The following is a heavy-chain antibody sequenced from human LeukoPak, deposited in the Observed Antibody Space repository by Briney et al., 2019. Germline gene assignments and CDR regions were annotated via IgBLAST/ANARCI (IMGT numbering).Heavy chain of an antibody. CDR2: ISGSGAIT. J-gene: IGHJ4*02. CDR3: AKRLTGYYYIDS. CDR1: GFTFSSYA. Sequence: PGGSLRLSCAVSGFTFSSYAMRWVRQAPGKGLEWVSAISGSGAITYYADSVKGRFTISRDNSKNTLYLQMNSLRAEDTAVYYCAKRLTGYYYIDSWGQGTLVTVSS. D-gene: IGHD3-9*01. V-gene: IGHV3-23*01.